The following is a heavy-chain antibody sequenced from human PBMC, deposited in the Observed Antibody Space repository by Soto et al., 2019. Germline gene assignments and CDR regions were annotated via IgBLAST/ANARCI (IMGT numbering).Heavy chain of an antibody. J-gene: IGHJ3*02. Sequence: QVQLVQSGAEVKKPGSSVKVSCKASGGTCSSYTISWVLQAPGQGLEWMGRIIPILGIANYAQKFQGRVTITADKSTSTAYMELSSLRSEDTAVYYCARDSPYYYDSTEGAFDIWGQGTMVTVSS. V-gene: IGHV1-69*08. D-gene: IGHD3-22*01. CDR1: GGTCSSYT. CDR3: ARDSPYYYDSTEGAFDI. CDR2: IIPILGIA.